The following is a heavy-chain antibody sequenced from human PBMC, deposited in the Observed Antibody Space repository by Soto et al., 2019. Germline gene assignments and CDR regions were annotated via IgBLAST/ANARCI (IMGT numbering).Heavy chain of an antibody. CDR1: GGTFSSYA. CDR3: ARYIAAAGPNAFDI. Sequence: SVKVSCKASGGTFSSYAISWVRQAPGQGLEWMGGIIPIFGTANYAQKFQGRVTITADESTSTAYMELSSLRSEDTAMYYCARYIAAAGPNAFDIWGQGKMVTVSS. D-gene: IGHD6-13*01. V-gene: IGHV1-69*13. CDR2: IIPIFGTA. J-gene: IGHJ3*02.